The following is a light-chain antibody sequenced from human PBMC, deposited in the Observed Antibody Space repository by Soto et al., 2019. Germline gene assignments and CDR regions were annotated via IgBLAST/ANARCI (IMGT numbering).Light chain of an antibody. CDR3: SSYTSSYTYV. V-gene: IGLV2-14*03. CDR1: SSDVGGYNF. Sequence: SVLTPPASVSGSPGQSVTISCAGTSSDVGGYNFVSWYQQHPGKAPQLMIYDVSSRPSGVSNRFSGSKSGNTASLTISGLQAEDEADYYCSSYTSSYTYVFGTGTKVTVL. CDR2: DVS. J-gene: IGLJ1*01.